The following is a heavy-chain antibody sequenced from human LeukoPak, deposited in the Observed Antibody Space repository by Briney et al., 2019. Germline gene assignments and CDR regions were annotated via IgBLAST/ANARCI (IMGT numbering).Heavy chain of an antibody. V-gene: IGHV4-34*01. CDR2: INHSGST. Sequence: PSETLSLTCAVYGGSFSGYYWSWIRQPPGKGLEWIGEINHSGSTNYNPSLKSRVTISVDTSKNQFSLKLSSVTAADTAVYYCARGAGCYDFWRTTSYFDYWGQGTLVTVSS. D-gene: IGHD3-3*01. CDR3: ARGAGCYDFWRTTSYFDY. J-gene: IGHJ4*02. CDR1: GGSFSGYY.